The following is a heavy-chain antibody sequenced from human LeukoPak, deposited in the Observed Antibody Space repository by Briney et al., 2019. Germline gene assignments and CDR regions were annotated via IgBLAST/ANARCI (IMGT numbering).Heavy chain of an antibody. D-gene: IGHD2-15*01. CDR1: GFTFSNYG. CDR3: ARQDSGGSYYYGMDV. CDR2: TSHDGSKK. V-gene: IGHV3-30*03. Sequence: GGSLRLSCAASGFTFSNYGMHWVRQAPGKGLEWVAITSHDGSKKYYADSVKGRFTISRDNSKNTLYLQTNSLRAEDTAVYYCARQDSGGSYYYGMDVWGQGPRSPSP. J-gene: IGHJ6*02.